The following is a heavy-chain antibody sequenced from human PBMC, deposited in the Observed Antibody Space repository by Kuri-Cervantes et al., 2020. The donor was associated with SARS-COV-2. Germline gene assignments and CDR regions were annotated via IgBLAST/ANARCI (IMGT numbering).Heavy chain of an antibody. CDR3: ARWGHGVYDYVWGSYRPLYFDY. J-gene: IGHJ4*02. CDR2: ISTRSTYI. V-gene: IGHV3-21*01. Sequence: ETLSLTCVGSGFTFNTYNMNWVRQAPGKGLEWVSSISTRSTYIDYADSVKGRFTISRDNAKNSLYLQMNSLGAEDTAVYYCARWGHGVYDYVWGSYRPLYFDYWGQGTLVTVSS. D-gene: IGHD3-16*02. CDR1: GFTFNTYN.